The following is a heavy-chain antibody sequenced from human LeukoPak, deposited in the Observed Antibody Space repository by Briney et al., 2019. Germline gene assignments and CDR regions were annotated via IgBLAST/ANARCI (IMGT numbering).Heavy chain of an antibody. V-gene: IGHV1-69*05. CDR1: GYTFTSYG. CDR3: ARSGERVVITDHYYYYMDV. CDR2: IIPIFGTA. D-gene: IGHD3-22*01. J-gene: IGHJ6*03. Sequence: ASVKVSCKASGYTFTSYGISRVRQAPGQGLEWMGGIIPIFGTANYAQKFQGRVTITTDESTSTAYMELSSLRSEDTAVYYCARSGERVVITDHYYYYMDVWGKGTTVTVSS.